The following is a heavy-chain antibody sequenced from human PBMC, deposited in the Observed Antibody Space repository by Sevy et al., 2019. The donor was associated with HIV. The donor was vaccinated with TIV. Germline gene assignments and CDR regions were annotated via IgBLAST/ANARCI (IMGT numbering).Heavy chain of an antibody. J-gene: IGHJ5*02. CDR1: GFTFSSYS. Sequence: GGSLRLSCAASGFTFSSYSMNWVRQAPGKGLEWVSSISSSSSYIYYADSVKGRFTISRDKAKNSLYLQMNSLRAEDTAVYYCARGTVVPAAGGFHWFDPWGQGTLVTVSS. D-gene: IGHD2-2*01. V-gene: IGHV3-21*01. CDR3: ARGTVVPAAGGFHWFDP. CDR2: ISSSSSYI.